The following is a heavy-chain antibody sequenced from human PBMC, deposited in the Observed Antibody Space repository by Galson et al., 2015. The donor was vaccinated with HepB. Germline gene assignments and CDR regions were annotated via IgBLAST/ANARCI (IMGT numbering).Heavy chain of an antibody. CDR1: GSTFSSYA. D-gene: IGHD3-22*01. J-gene: IGHJ6*02. CDR3: ASVSYDSSGYYYLGPRGGYYYGMDV. CDR2: IIPIFGTA. Sequence: SVKVSCKASGSTFSSYAISWVRQAPGQGLEWMGGIIPIFGTANYAQKFQGRVTITADESTSTAYMELSSLRSEDTAVYYCASVSYDSSGYYYLGPRGGYYYGMDVWGQGTTVTVSS. V-gene: IGHV1-69*13.